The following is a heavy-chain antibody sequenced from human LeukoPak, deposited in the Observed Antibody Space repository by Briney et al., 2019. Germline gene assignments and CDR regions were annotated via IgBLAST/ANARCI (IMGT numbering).Heavy chain of an antibody. CDR3: ARGGQLAY. J-gene: IGHJ4*02. V-gene: IGHV3-48*04. CDR2: ISSASGSI. D-gene: IGHD6-6*01. Sequence: GGSLRLSCAASGFTFSSYSMNWVRQAPGKGLEWVSYISSASGSIYYADSVKGRFTISRDNAKNSLYLQMNSLRVEDTAVYYCARGGQLAYWGLGTLVTVSS. CDR1: GFTFSSYS.